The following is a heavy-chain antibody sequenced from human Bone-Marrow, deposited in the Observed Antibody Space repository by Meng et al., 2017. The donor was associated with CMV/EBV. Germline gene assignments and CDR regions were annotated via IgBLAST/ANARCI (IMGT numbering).Heavy chain of an antibody. D-gene: IGHD2-2*01. V-gene: IGHV1-46*01. Sequence: ASVKVSCKASGYTFTSYYMHWVRQAPGQGLEWMGIINPSGGSTSYAQKFQGRVTMTRDTSTSTVYMELSSLRSEDTAVYYCAREYQLLSWYYYGMDVWGQGTTVTVSS. CDR2: INPSGGST. J-gene: IGHJ6*02. CDR1: GYTFTSYY. CDR3: AREYQLLSWYYYGMDV.